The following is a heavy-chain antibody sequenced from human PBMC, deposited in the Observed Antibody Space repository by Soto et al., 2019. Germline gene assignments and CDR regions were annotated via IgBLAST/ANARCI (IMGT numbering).Heavy chain of an antibody. Sequence: GASVKVSCKASGYTFTSYGISWVRQAPGQGLEWMGWISAYNGNTNYAQKLQGRVTMTTDTSTSTAYMELRSLRSDDTAVYYCAKYYTKLEWSSPYYYMDVWGKGTTVTVSS. V-gene: IGHV1-18*01. D-gene: IGHD3-3*01. CDR2: ISAYNGNT. CDR1: GYTFTSYG. CDR3: AKYYTKLEWSSPYYYMDV. J-gene: IGHJ6*03.